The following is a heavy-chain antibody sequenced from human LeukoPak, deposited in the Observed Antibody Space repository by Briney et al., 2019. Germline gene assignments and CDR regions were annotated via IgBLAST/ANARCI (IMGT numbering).Heavy chain of an antibody. J-gene: IGHJ4*02. Sequence: SQTLSLTCAISGDSVSSNSAAWYWIRQSPSRGLEWLGRTYYRSKWYNDYAVSVKSRITINPDTSKNQFSLQLNSVTPEDTAVYYCARERVGYSGYVGYFDYWGQGTLVTVSS. CDR2: TYYRSKWYN. CDR1: GDSVSSNSAA. D-gene: IGHD5-12*01. CDR3: ARERVGYSGYVGYFDY. V-gene: IGHV6-1*01.